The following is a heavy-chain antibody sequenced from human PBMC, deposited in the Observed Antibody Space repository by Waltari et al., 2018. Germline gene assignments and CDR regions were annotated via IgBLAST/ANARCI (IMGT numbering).Heavy chain of an antibody. CDR2: IYTSGST. D-gene: IGHD3-3*01. V-gene: IGHV4-4*07. Sequence: QVQLQESGPGLVKPSETLSLTCTVSGGSISSYYWSWIRQPAGKGLEWIGRIYTSGSTNYNPSRKSRVTMSVDTSKNQFSLKLSSVTAADTAVYYCARGDWSGYYAEYFQHWGQGTLVTVSS. CDR3: ARGDWSGYYAEYFQH. J-gene: IGHJ1*01. CDR1: GGSISSYY.